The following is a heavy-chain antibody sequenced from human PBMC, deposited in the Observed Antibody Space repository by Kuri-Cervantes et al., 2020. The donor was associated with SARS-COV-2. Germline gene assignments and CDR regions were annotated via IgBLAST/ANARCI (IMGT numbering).Heavy chain of an antibody. CDR1: GGSISSSSYY. D-gene: IGHD5-18*01. V-gene: IGHV4-39*01. CDR3: ASQVDTAMAFDY. Sequence: ESLKISCTVSGGSISSSSYYWGWIRQPPGKGLEWIGSIYYSGSTYYNPSLKSRVTMSVDTSKNQFSLKLSSVTAADTAVYYCASQVDTAMAFDYWGQGTLVTVSS. CDR2: IYYSGST. J-gene: IGHJ4*02.